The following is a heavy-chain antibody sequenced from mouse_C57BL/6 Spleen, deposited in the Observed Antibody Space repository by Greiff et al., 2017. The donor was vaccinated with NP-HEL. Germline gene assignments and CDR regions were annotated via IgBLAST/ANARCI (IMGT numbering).Heavy chain of an antibody. CDR1: GYAFTNYL. J-gene: IGHJ4*01. D-gene: IGHD1-1*01. V-gene: IGHV1-54*01. CDR3: AREITTAAMDY. Sequence: QVQLQQSGAELVRPGTSVKVSCKASGYAFTNYLIEWVKQRPGQGLEWIGVINPGSGGTNYNEKFKGKATLTADKSSSTAYMQLSSLTSEDSAVYFCAREITTAAMDYWGQGTSVTVSS. CDR2: INPGSGGT.